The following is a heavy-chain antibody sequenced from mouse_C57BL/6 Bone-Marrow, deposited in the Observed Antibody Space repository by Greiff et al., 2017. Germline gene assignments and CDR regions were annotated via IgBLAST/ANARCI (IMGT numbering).Heavy chain of an antibody. CDR1: GYTFTSYW. J-gene: IGHJ2*01. CDR2: IYPVSGST. Sequence: QVQLQQPGAELVKPGASVKMSCKASGYTFTSYWITWVKQRPGQGLEWIGDIYPVSGSTNYNAKFKSKATLTVDTSSSTAYMQLSSLTSEDSAVYYCATYRYSSLYIDYWGQGTTLTVSS. CDR3: ATYRYSSLYIDY. V-gene: IGHV1-55*01. D-gene: IGHD2-5*01.